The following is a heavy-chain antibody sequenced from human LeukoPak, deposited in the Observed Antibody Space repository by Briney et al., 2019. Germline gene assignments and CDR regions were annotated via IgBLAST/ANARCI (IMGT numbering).Heavy chain of an antibody. D-gene: IGHD3-9*01. CDR2: IYTSGST. V-gene: IGHV4-61*02. Sequence: SQTLSLTCTVSGGSISSGSYYWSWIRQPAGKGLEWIGRIYTSGSTNYNPSLKSRVTISVDTSKNQFSLKLSSVTAADTAVYYCARDDYDILTGYDYYYMDVWGKGTTVTVSS. J-gene: IGHJ6*03. CDR1: GGSISSGSYY. CDR3: ARDDYDILTGYDYYYMDV.